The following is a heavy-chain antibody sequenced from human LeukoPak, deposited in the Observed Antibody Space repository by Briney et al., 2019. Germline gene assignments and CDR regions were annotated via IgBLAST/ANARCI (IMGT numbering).Heavy chain of an antibody. D-gene: IGHD6-6*01. CDR2: IYTSGST. V-gene: IGHV4-4*07. J-gene: IGHJ4*02. Sequence: SETLSLTCTVSGGSISSYYWSWIRQPAGKGLEWIGRIYTSGSTNYNPSLKSRVTMSVDTSKNQFSLKLSSVTAADTAVYYCARGGSSSAYRSYYFDYWGQGTLVTVSS. CDR1: GGSISSYY. CDR3: ARGGSSSAYRSYYFDY.